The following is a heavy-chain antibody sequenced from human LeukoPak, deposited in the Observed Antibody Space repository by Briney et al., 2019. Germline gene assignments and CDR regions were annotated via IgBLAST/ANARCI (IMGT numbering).Heavy chain of an antibody. D-gene: IGHD4-17*01. V-gene: IGHV3-21*01. CDR3: ARASTEYAVTDGFDT. CDR1: GFTFRDYT. J-gene: IGHJ5*02. Sequence: AGSLRLSCAASGFTFRDYTMNWVRQSPGKGLQWVSYVSFGSSYISYADSLKGRFTISRDDAKSSVYLEMTSLRAEDTAVYYCARASTEYAVTDGFDTWGPGTLVTVSS. CDR2: VSFGSSYI.